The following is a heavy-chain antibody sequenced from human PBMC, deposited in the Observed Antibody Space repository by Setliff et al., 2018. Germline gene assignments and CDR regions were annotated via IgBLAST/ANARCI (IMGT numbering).Heavy chain of an antibody. J-gene: IGHJ3*02. CDR3: ATNSGGNTIDAFEI. CDR2: FDPEDGET. D-gene: IGHD2-15*01. CDR1: GYTLTELS. Sequence: ASVKVSCKVSGYTLTELSMHWVRQAPGKGLEWMGGFDPEDGETIYAQKFQGRVTMTEDTSTDTAYMELSSLRSEDTAVYYCATNSGGNTIDAFEIWGQGTMVTVS. V-gene: IGHV1-24*01.